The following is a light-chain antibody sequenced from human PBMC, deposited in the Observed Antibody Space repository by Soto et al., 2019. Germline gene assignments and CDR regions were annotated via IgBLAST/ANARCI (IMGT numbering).Light chain of an antibody. CDR2: EVS. J-gene: IGLJ2*01. V-gene: IGLV2-14*01. CDR3: SSYTSSSTVV. CDR1: SSDVGGYNY. Sequence: QSVLTQPASVSGSPGQSITISCTGTSSDVGGYNYVSWYQQHPGKAPKLMIYEVSNRPSGVSNRFSGSKSGNTASLTISGRQAEDEAAYYCSSYTSSSTVVFGGGTKLTVL.